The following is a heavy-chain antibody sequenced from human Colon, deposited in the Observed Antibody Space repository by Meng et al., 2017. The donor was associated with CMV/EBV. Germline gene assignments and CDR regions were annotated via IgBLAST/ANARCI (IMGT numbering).Heavy chain of an antibody. J-gene: IGHJ4*02. CDR3: VRDAYSGNTAQAGSDH. V-gene: IGHV3-48*04. CDR2: ITSSSDAI. CDR1: GFSFSSYS. D-gene: IGHD1-26*01. Sequence: GGSLRLSCEASGFSFSSYSINWVRQAPGKGLEWVSYITSSSDAIYYADSVKGRFTISRDNAKNSLNLNLYSPRAEDTAVYYCVRDAYSGNTAQAGSDHWGRGTLVTVSS.